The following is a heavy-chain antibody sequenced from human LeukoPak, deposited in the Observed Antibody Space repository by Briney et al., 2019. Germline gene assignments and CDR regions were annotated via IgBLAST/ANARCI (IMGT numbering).Heavy chain of an antibody. D-gene: IGHD5-12*01. CDR2: IYYSGST. Sequence: SETLSLTCGVSGGSISSYYWSWIRQPPGKGLEWIGYIYYSGSTNYNPSLKSRVTISVDTSKNQFSLKLSSVTAADTAVYYCAGYDRYYFDYWGQGTLVTVSS. CDR3: AGYDRYYFDY. J-gene: IGHJ4*02. V-gene: IGHV4-59*01. CDR1: GGSISSYY.